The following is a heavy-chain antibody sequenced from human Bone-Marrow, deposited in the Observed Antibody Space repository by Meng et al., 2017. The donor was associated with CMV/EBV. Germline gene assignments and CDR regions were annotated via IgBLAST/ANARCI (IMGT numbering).Heavy chain of an antibody. CDR3: AKDQSGWYSVYYYGMDV. J-gene: IGHJ6*02. V-gene: IGHV3-33*06. D-gene: IGHD6-19*01. CDR2: IWYDGSNK. Sequence: GGSLRLSCAASGFTFSSYGMHWVRQAPGKGLEWVAVIWYDGSNKYYADSVKGRFTISRDNSKNTLYLQMNSLRAEDTAVYYCAKDQSGWYSVYYYGMDVCGQGTTVTVSS. CDR1: GFTFSSYG.